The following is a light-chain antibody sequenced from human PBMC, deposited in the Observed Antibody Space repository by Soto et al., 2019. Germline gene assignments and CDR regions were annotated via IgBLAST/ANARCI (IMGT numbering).Light chain of an antibody. CDR1: SSDIGAYDY. CDR3: SSYTSSRTRV. Sequence: QSALTQPASVSGSPGQAITISCTGTSSDIGAYDYVSWYQQHPDKAPKLMIYEVSHRPSGVSNRFYGSTSVNTATLTFSGLQAEDVADYYCSSYTSSRTRVFGTGTKVTVL. CDR2: EVS. J-gene: IGLJ1*01. V-gene: IGLV2-14*03.